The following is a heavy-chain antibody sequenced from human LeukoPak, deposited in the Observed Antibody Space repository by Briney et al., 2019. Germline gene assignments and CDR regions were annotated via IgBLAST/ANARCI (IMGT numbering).Heavy chain of an antibody. V-gene: IGHV3-7*05. J-gene: IGHJ4*02. CDR1: GFTFSTYW. CDR3: ARNEWGSYYFDY. D-gene: IGHD1-1*01. CDR2: IKQDGSDK. Sequence: GGSLRLSCAASGFTFSTYWMTWVRQAPGKGLEWVASIKQDGSDKYYVDSVKGRFTISRDNAKNSLYLQMNSLRAEDTAVYYCARNEWGSYYFDYWGQGTLVTVSS.